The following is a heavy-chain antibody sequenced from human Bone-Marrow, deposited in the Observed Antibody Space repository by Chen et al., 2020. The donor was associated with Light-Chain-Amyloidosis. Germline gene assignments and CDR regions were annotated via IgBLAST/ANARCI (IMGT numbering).Heavy chain of an antibody. V-gene: IGHV1-69*01. CDR2: IIPIFGTA. CDR3: AREYRRGYYDSSGYFDY. J-gene: IGHJ4*02. D-gene: IGHD3-22*01. Sequence: QVQLVQSGAEVKKPGSSVKVSCKASGGTFSSYAISWVRQAPGQGLEWMGGIIPIFGTANYAQKFQGRVTITADESTSTAYMELSSLRSEDTAVYYCAREYRRGYYDSSGYFDYWGQGTLVTVSS. CDR1: GGTFSSYA.